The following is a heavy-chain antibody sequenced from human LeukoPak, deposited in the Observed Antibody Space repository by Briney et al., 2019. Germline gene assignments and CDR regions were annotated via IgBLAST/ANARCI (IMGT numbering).Heavy chain of an antibody. Sequence: PGGSLRLSCAASGFTFSNYCMNWVRQAPGKGLEWVANIKQDGSERYYVDSVKGRFTISRDESKNSLYLQMNSLKAEDTAVYYCGRSRAGAIDYWGQGTLVTVSS. CDR2: IKQDGSER. J-gene: IGHJ4*02. V-gene: IGHV3-7*05. D-gene: IGHD1-26*01. CDR1: GFTFSNYC. CDR3: GRSRAGAIDY.